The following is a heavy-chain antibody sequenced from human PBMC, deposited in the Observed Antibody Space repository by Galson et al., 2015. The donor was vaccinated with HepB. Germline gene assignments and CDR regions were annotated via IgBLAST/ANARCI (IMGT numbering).Heavy chain of an antibody. J-gene: IGHJ4*02. V-gene: IGHV1-18*01. CDR3: ARLMGYSGYDAYFDY. CDR2: ISAYNGNT. CDR1: GGTFSSYA. D-gene: IGHD5-12*01. Sequence: SVKVSCKASGGTFSSYAISWVRQAPGQGLEWMGGISAYNGNTNYAQKLQGRVTMTTDTSTSTAYMELRSLRSDDTAVYYCARLMGYSGYDAYFDYWGQGTLVTVSS.